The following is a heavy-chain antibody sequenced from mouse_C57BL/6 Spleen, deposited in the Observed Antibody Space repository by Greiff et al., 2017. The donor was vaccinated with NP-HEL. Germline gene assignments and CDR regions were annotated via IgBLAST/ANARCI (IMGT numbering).Heavy chain of an antibody. D-gene: IGHD2-4*01. CDR1: GYAFSSYW. J-gene: IGHJ4*01. Sequence: QVQLQQSGAELVKPGASVKISCKASGYAFSSYWMNWVKQRPGEGLEWIGQIYPGDGDTNYNGKFKGKATLTADKSSSTAYMQLSSLTSEDSAVYFCARFDYDEDYAMDYWGQGTSVTVSS. CDR3: ARFDYDEDYAMDY. CDR2: IYPGDGDT. V-gene: IGHV1-80*01.